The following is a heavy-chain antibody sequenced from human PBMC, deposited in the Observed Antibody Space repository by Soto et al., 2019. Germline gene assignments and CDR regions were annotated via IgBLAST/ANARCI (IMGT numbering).Heavy chain of an antibody. D-gene: IGHD5-12*01. CDR1: GGSTRSGGYS. V-gene: IGHV4-30-2*01. Sequence: QLQLQESGSGLVKPSQTLSLTCPVSGGSTRSGGYSWSWIGHPPGKGLEWIGYIYHSGSTYYNPSLKSRVTISVDRSKNQFSLKLSSVTAADTAVYYCAAGGGLPRYYWGQGTLVTVSS. CDR3: AAGGGLPRYY. J-gene: IGHJ4*02. CDR2: IYHSGST.